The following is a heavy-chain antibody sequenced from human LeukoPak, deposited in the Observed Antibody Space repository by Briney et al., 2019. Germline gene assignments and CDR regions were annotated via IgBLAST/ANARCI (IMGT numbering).Heavy chain of an antibody. CDR3: ARDGKECSGGSCYPNWFDP. Sequence: ASVKFSCKASGGTFSSYAISWVRQAPGQGLEWMGGIIPIFGTANYAQKFQGRVTITTDESTSTAYMELSSLRSEDTAVYYCARDGKECSGGSCYPNWFDPWGQGTLVTVSS. CDR1: GGTFSSYA. V-gene: IGHV1-69*05. D-gene: IGHD2-15*01. CDR2: IIPIFGTA. J-gene: IGHJ5*02.